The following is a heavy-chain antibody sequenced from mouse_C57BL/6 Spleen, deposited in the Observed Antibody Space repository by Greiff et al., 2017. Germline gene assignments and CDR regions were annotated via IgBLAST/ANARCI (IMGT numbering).Heavy chain of an antibody. CDR1: GYTFTSYW. CDR2: IDPSDSYT. Sequence: QVQLQQPGAELVKPGASVKLSCKASGYTFTSYWMQWVKQRPGQGLEWIGEIDPSDSYTNYNQQFKGKATLTVDTSSSTAYMQLSSLTSEDSAVYYCARRSTTSRGYFDVWGTWTTVTVSS. V-gene: IGHV1-50*01. D-gene: IGHD1-1*01. CDR3: ARRSTTSRGYFDV. J-gene: IGHJ1*03.